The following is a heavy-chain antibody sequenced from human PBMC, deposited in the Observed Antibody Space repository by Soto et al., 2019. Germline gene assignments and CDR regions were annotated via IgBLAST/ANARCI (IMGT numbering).Heavy chain of an antibody. Sequence: QVQLQESGPGLVKPSETLSLTCTVSGGSISSYYWSWIRQPPGKGLEWIGYIYYSGSTNYNPSLKGRVTISVDTSKNQFSLKLSSVTAADTAVYYCARAPSRFLQPLLSGYFDYWGQGTLVTVSS. D-gene: IGHD2-21*02. CDR3: ARAPSRFLQPLLSGYFDY. V-gene: IGHV4-59*01. CDR1: GGSISSYY. J-gene: IGHJ4*02. CDR2: IYYSGST.